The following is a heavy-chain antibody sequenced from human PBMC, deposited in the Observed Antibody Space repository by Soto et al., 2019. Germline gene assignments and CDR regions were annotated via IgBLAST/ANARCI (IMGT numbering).Heavy chain of an antibody. D-gene: IGHD2-21*01. CDR3: ARVGIVPYYYYGMDV. J-gene: IGHJ6*02. V-gene: IGHV1-46*01. CDR2: INPSGGST. CDR1: GYTFTSYY. Sequence: ASVKVSCKASGYTFTSYYMHWVRQAPGQGLEWMGIINPSGGSTSYAQKFQGRVTMTRDTSTSTVYMELSSLRSEDTAVYYCARVGIVPYYYYGMDVWGQGTTVTVSS.